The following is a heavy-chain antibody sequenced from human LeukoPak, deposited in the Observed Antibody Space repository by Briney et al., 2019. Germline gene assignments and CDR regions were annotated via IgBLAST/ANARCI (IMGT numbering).Heavy chain of an antibody. CDR3: ARGFYYGLDV. V-gene: IGHV3-21*01. Sequence: GGSLRLSCAASGFTFSSYSMNWVRQAPGKGLEWVSSISSSSSYIYYADSMKGRFTTSRDNAETSLYLQMNSLRAEDTAVYYCARGFYYGLDVWGRGTTVTVSS. J-gene: IGHJ6*04. CDR2: ISSSSSYI. CDR1: GFTFSSYS.